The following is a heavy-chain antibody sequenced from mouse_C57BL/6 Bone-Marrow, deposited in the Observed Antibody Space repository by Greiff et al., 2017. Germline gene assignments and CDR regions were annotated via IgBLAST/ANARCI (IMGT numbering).Heavy chain of an antibody. CDR2: LHPNSGST. CDR3: ARSHYYGSSYPWYFDV. Sequence: QVQLKQPGAELVKPGASVKLSCKASGYTFTSYWMHWVKQRPGQGLEWIGMLHPNSGSTNYNEKFKNKATLTVDKSSSTAYMQLSSLTSEDSAVYYCARSHYYGSSYPWYFDVWGTGTTVAVSS. CDR1: GYTFTSYW. J-gene: IGHJ1*03. D-gene: IGHD1-1*01. V-gene: IGHV1-64*01.